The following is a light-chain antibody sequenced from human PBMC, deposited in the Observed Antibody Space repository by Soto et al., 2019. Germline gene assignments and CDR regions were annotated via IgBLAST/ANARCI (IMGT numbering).Light chain of an antibody. CDR2: EVY. CDR1: SSDVGGCNY. Sequence: QSVLTQPPSASGSPGQSVTISCTGTSSDVGGCNYVSWYQHHPGKAPKLIIYEVYKRPSGVPDRFSGSKSGNTAALTVSGLQAEDEADYYCSSYVGTNSYGFGTGTKVTVL. V-gene: IGLV2-8*01. J-gene: IGLJ1*01. CDR3: SSYVGTNSYG.